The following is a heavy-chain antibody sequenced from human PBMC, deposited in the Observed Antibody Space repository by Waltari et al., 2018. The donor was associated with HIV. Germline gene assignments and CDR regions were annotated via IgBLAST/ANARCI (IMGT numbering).Heavy chain of an antibody. Sequence: QVQLQQWGAGLLKPSETLSLTCAVYGGSFSGYYWSWIRQPPGKGLEWIGEINHSGSTNYNPSLKSRVTISVDTSKNQFSLKLSSVTAADTAVYYCARTSGQLLLGGWFDPWGQGTLVTVSS. J-gene: IGHJ5*02. V-gene: IGHV4-34*01. CDR3: ARTSGQLLLGGWFDP. CDR1: GGSFSGYY. CDR2: INHSGST. D-gene: IGHD2-2*01.